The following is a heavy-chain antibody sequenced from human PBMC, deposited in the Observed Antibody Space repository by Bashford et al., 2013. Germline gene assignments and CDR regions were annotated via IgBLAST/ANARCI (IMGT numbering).Heavy chain of an antibody. V-gene: IGHV1-3*01. Sequence: ASVKVSCKASGYTFIPYAMHWVRQAPGQRLEWMGWINGGNGNTKYSQKFQGRVTITSDTSANTAYMELSSLRSEDTAVYFCATQIAPTITYGFDIWGQGTMVTVSS. CDR3: ATQIAPTITYGFDI. D-gene: IGHD5-12*01. J-gene: IGHJ3*02. CDR2: INGGNGNT. CDR1: GYTFIPYA.